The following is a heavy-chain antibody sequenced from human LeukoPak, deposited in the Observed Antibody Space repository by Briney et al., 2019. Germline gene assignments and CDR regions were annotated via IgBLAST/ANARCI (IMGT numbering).Heavy chain of an antibody. J-gene: IGHJ4*02. Sequence: PGGSLRLSCAASGFTFSSYWMSWVRQAPGKGLEWVANIKQDGSEKYYVDSVKGRFTISRDNAKNSLYLQMNSLRAEDTAVYYCARDYSSFVWFGEQWYFDYWGQGTLVTVSS. D-gene: IGHD3-10*01. V-gene: IGHV3-7*01. CDR2: IKQDGSEK. CDR3: ARDYSSFVWFGEQWYFDY. CDR1: GFTFSSYW.